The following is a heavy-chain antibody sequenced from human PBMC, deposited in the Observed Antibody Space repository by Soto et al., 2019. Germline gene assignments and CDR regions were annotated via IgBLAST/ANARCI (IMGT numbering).Heavy chain of an antibody. D-gene: IGHD2-21*02. CDR3: AKELGSVVVTGYYFDY. J-gene: IGHJ4*02. CDR2: ISYDGSNK. CDR1: GFTFSSYG. V-gene: IGHV3-30*18. Sequence: GGSLRLSCAASGFTFSSYGMHWVRQAPGKGLEWVAVISYDGSNKYYADSVKGRFTISRDNSKNTLYLQMNSLRAEDTAVYYCAKELGSVVVTGYYFDYWGQGTLVTVSS.